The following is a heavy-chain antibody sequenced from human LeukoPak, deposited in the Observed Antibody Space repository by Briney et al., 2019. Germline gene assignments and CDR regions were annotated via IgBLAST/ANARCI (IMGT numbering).Heavy chain of an antibody. CDR3: ARRTWTGEIKYFDY. V-gene: IGHV3-23*01. Sequence: GGSLRLSCAASGFTFSSYAMSWVRQAPGKGLEWVSAMSGNGDDIYYADSVRDRFTISRDNSKNTLYLQMNSLRAEDTAVYYWARRTWTGEIKYFDYWGQGTLVTVSS. CDR1: GFTFSSYA. J-gene: IGHJ4*02. CDR2: MSGNGDDI. D-gene: IGHD3/OR15-3a*01.